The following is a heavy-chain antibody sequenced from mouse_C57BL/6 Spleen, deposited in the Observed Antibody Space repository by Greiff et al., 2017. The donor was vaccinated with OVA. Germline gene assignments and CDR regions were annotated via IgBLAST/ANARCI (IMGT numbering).Heavy chain of an antibody. J-gene: IGHJ2*01. CDR1: GYTFTSYW. CDR2: IYPGSGST. V-gene: IGHV1-55*01. D-gene: IGHD3-2*02. Sequence: VQLQQPGAELVKPGASVTLSCTASGYTFTSYWITWVKQRPGQGLEWIGDIYPGSGSTNYNEKFKSKATLTVDTSSSTAYMQLSILTSEDAAVYYCARGTAQANVFDYWGKGTTLTVSS. CDR3: ARGTAQANVFDY.